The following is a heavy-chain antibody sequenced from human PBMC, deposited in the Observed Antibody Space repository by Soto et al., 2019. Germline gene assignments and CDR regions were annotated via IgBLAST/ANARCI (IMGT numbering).Heavy chain of an antibody. V-gene: IGHV1-69*05. CDR2: IIPIFGTA. CDR1: GRTFSSYG. D-gene: IGHD4-17*01. J-gene: IGHJ5*02. CDR3: AAGGYGGNWFDP. Sequence: SVKVSCKASGRTFSSYGISWVRQAPGQGLEWMGGIIPIFGTANYAQKFQGRVTFSRDMSTSTAYKEQISLRSEDTAVYYCAAGGYGGNWFDPWGQGTLCTVSS.